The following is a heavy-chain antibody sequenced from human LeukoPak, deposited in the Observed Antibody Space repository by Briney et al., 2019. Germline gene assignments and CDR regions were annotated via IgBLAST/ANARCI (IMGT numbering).Heavy chain of an antibody. CDR3: ARDISHLEAGSEGKALGWSYYMDV. D-gene: IGHD3-3*01. J-gene: IGHJ6*03. CDR1: GFTFSSYS. Sequence: PGGSLRLSCAASGFTFSSYSMNWVRQAPGKGLEWVSSISSSSSYIYYADSVKGRFTISRDNAKNSLYLQMNSLRAEDTAVYYCARDISHLEAGSEGKALGWSYYMDVWGKGTTVTVSS. CDR2: ISSSSSYI. V-gene: IGHV3-21*04.